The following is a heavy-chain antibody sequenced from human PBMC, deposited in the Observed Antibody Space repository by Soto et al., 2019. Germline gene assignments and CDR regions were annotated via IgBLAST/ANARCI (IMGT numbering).Heavy chain of an antibody. V-gene: IGHV3-21*01. J-gene: IGHJ6*03. CDR3: ARVLGVVVVPAAIPSYYMDV. D-gene: IGHD2-2*02. CDR1: GFTFSSYS. CDR2: ISSSSSYI. Sequence: GGSLRLSCAASGFTFSSYSMNWVRQAPGKGLEWVSSISSSSSYIYYADSVKGRFTISRDNAKNSLYLQMNSLRAEDTAVYYCARVLGVVVVPAAIPSYYMDVWGKGTTVTVSS.